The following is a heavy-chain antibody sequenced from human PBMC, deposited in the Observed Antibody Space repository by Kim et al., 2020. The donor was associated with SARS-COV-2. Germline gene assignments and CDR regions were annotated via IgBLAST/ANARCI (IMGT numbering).Heavy chain of an antibody. D-gene: IGHD3-16*01. Sequence: GGSLRLSCAASGFTFNIYAMSWVRQTPGKGLEWVANIKRDGSEKNYVESVKGRFTISRDNAKNSLYLQMNSLRAEDTAVYYCVREWGYWGQGTLVTVSS. CDR2: IKRDGSEK. V-gene: IGHV3-7*03. J-gene: IGHJ4*02. CDR1: GFTFNIYA. CDR3: VREWGY.